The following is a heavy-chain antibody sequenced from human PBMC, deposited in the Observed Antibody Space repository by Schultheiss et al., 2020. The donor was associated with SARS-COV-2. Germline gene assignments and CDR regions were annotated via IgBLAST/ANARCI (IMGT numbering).Heavy chain of an antibody. CDR3: ARGSRDAFDI. J-gene: IGHJ3*02. V-gene: IGHV4-34*01. CDR1: GGSFSGYC. CDR2: IYYSGST. Sequence: ETLSLTCAVYGGSFSGYCWSWIRQPPVKGLEWIGYIYYSGSTYYNPSLKSRVTISVDTSKNQFSLKLSSVTAADTAVYYCARGSRDAFDIWGQGTMVTVSS.